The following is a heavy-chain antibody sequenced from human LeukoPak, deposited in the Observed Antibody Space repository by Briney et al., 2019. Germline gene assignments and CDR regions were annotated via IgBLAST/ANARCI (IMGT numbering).Heavy chain of an antibody. D-gene: IGHD1-7*01. CDR1: GGTFSSYA. V-gene: IGHV1-69*13. CDR2: IIPIFGTA. Sequence: ASVKVSCKASGGTFSSYAISWVRQAPGQGLEWMGGIIPIFGTANYAQKFQSRVTITADESTSTAYMELSSLRSEDTAVYYCARGNWNYAKFDYWGQGTLVTVSS. CDR3: ARGNWNYAKFDY. J-gene: IGHJ4*02.